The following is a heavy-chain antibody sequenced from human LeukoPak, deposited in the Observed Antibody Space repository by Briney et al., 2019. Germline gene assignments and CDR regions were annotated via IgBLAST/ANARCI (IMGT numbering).Heavy chain of an antibody. CDR2: IYSGGST. CDR3: ARDRGAYYYDTGY. Sequence: PGGSLRLSCAASGFTISSNYVYWVRQAPGKGLEWVSVIYSGGSTYYADSVKGRFTISRDDSKNTLYLQMNSLRAEDTSVYYCARDRGAYYYDTGYWGQGTLVTVSS. D-gene: IGHD3-22*01. V-gene: IGHV3-66*01. J-gene: IGHJ4*02. CDR1: GFTISSNY.